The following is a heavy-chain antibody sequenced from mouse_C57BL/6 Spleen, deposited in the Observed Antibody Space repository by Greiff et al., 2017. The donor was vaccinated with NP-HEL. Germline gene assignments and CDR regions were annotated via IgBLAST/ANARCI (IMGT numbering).Heavy chain of an antibody. CDR2: INPNNGGT. D-gene: IGHD1-1*01. V-gene: IGHV1-26*01. CDR1: GYTFTDYY. CDR3: ARNGGSNWYFDV. Sequence: EVQLQQSGPELVKPGASVKISCKASGYTFTDYYMNWVKQSHGKSLEWIGDINPNNGGTSYNQKFKGKATLTVDKSSSTAYMELRSLTSEDSAVYYCARNGGSNWYFDVWGTGTTVTVSS. J-gene: IGHJ1*03.